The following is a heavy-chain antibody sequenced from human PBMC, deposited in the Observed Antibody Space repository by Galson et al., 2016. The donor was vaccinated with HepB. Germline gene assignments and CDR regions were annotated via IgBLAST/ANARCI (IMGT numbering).Heavy chain of an antibody. CDR1: GFTFSDYA. Sequence: SLRLSCAASGFTFSDYAIHWFRLAPGKGLEWVAVISKDGSSKYYADSVEGRFSISRSNSKNKVHLDVHSLRPEDTAVCYCTRDWLYGDWDTFDVWGQGTKVSVSS. J-gene: IGHJ3*01. CDR2: ISKDGSSK. CDR3: TRDWLYGDWDTFDV. V-gene: IGHV3-30-3*01. D-gene: IGHD4-17*01.